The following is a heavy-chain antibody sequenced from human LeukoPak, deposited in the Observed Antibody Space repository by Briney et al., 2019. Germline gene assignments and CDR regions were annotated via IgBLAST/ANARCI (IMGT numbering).Heavy chain of an antibody. Sequence: GGSLRLSCAASGFTFSSYAMSWVRQAPGKGLEWVSAISGSGGSTYYADSVKGRFTISRDNSKNTLYLQMNSLRAEDTAVYYCAKDIRGWELPHWVYWGQGTLVTVSS. CDR1: GFTFSSYA. J-gene: IGHJ4*02. V-gene: IGHV3-23*01. D-gene: IGHD1-26*01. CDR2: ISGSGGST. CDR3: AKDIRGWELPHWVY.